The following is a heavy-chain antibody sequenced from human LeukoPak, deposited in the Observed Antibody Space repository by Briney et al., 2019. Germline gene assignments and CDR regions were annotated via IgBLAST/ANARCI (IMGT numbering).Heavy chain of an antibody. CDR3: ARVVMITFGGVIVIFHY. CDR1: GFTFSSYA. CDR2: IKQDGSEK. J-gene: IGHJ4*02. Sequence: GSLRLSCAASGFTFSSYAMSWVRQAPGKGLEWVANIKQDGSEKYYVDSVKGRFTISRDNAKNSLYLQMNSLRAEDTAVYYCARVVMITFGGVIVIFHYWGQGTLVTVSS. D-gene: IGHD3-16*02. V-gene: IGHV3-7*01.